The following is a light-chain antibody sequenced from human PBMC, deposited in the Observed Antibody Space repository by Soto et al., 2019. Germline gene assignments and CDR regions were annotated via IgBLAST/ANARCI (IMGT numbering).Light chain of an antibody. CDR1: QSVRSSS. CDR3: QHYGSPLT. J-gene: IGKJ4*02. Sequence: EIVLTQSPATLSLSPGGRATLSCRASQSVRSSSLAWYQQRPGQAPMLIIFGASFSATGIPDRFSGSGAGTGFTLTISRLEPEDFAVYYCQHYGSPLTFGGGTKVEIK. CDR2: GAS. V-gene: IGKV3-20*01.